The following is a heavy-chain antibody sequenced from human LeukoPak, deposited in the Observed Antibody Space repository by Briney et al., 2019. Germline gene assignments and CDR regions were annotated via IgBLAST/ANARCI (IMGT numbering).Heavy chain of an antibody. CDR1: GGSISSGGYY. J-gene: IGHJ4*02. CDR2: IYYSGST. D-gene: IGHD1-1*01. Sequence: SQTLSLTCTVSGGSISSGGYYCSWIRQHPGKGLEWIGYIYYSGSTYYNPSLKSRVTISVDTSKNQFSLKLSSVTAADTAVYYCARDTTGTTSGFDYWGQGTLVTVSS. V-gene: IGHV4-31*03. CDR3: ARDTTGTTSGFDY.